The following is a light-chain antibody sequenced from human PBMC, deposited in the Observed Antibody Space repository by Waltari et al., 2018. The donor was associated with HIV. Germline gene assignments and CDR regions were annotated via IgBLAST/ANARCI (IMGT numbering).Light chain of an antibody. CDR3: QQADSFPLT. V-gene: IGKV1D-12*01. J-gene: IGKJ4*01. CDR1: QEIRSY. CDR2: GVS. Sequence: DIQMTQSPSSVSASIGDRVTITCRASQEIRSYLGWYQQKPGRAPRLLISGVSTLQSGVPSRFSGSGSGTDFSLTISGLQPEDVATYFCQQADSFPLTFGGGARVEI.